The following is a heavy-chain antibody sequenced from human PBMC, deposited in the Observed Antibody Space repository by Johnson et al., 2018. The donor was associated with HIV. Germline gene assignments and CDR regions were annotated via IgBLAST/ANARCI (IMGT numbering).Heavy chain of an antibody. V-gene: IGHV3-48*03. CDR2: ISSSGSTV. D-gene: IGHD3-22*01. CDR3: ARGPTYYYDSSGYWSDAFDI. Sequence: VQLVESGGGLVQPGGSLRLSCAASGFTFSSYEMNWVRQAPGKGLEWVSYISSSGSTVYYADSVKGRFTISRDNAKNSLYLQMNSLRAEDTAVYYCARGPTYYYDSSGYWSDAFDIWGQGTMVTVSS. J-gene: IGHJ3*02. CDR1: GFTFSSYE.